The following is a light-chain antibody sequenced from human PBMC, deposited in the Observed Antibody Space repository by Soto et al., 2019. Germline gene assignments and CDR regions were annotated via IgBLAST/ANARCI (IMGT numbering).Light chain of an antibody. V-gene: IGKV3-20*01. Sequence: EIVLTQSPGTLSLSPGERATLSCRASQSVSSSYLAWYQQKPGQAPRLLIYGASSRATGIPGRFSGSGSGTVFTITISRLEPEDFAVYYCQQYGRSPFTFGPGTKVDIK. CDR1: QSVSSSY. J-gene: IGKJ3*01. CDR2: GAS. CDR3: QQYGRSPFT.